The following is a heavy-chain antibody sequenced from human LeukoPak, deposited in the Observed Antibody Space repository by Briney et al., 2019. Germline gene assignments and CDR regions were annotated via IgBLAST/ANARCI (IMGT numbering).Heavy chain of an antibody. CDR1: GLTFSSYA. J-gene: IGHJ4*02. Sequence: GGSLRLSCAASGLTFSSYAMSWVRQAPGKGLEWVSAISGSGGSTYYADSVKGRFTISRDNSKNTLYLQMNSLRAEDTAVYYCAKDHAYYSSTSCFGYWGQGTLVTVSS. CDR3: AKDHAYYSSTSCFGY. D-gene: IGHD2-2*01. V-gene: IGHV3-23*01. CDR2: ISGSGGST.